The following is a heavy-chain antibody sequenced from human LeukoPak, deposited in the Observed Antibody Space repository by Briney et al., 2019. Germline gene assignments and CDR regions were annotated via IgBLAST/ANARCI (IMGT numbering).Heavy chain of an antibody. CDR2: ISYDGSNK. D-gene: IGHD6-13*01. J-gene: IGHJ4*02. CDR3: ARAYSSSWYQTDYFDY. V-gene: IGHV3-30-3*01. CDR1: GFTFSSYA. Sequence: GGSLRLSCAASGFTFSSYAMHWVRQAPGKGLEWVAVISYDGSNKYYADSVKGRSTISRDNSKNTLYLQMNSLRAEDTAVYYCARAYSSSWYQTDYFDYWGQGTLVTVSS.